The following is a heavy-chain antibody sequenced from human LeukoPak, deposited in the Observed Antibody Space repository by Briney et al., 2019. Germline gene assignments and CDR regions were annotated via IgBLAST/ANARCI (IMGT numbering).Heavy chain of an antibody. D-gene: IGHD6-13*01. CDR2: INAGNGNT. J-gene: IGHJ4*02. CDR3: ARDQSSSWPLDY. V-gene: IGHV1-3*01. CDR1: GYTFTTYA. Sequence: ASVKVSCKASGYTFTTYAMHWVRQAPGQRLEWMGWINAGNGNTKYSQKFQGRVTITRDTSAGTAYMELSSLRSEDTAVYYCARDQSSSWPLDYWGQGTLVTVSS.